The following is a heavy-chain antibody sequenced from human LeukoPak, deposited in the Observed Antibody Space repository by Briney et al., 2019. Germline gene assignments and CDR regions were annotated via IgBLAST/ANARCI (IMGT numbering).Heavy chain of an antibody. CDR2: IYYSGST. V-gene: IGHV4-59*01. CDR1: GXSISGYY. J-gene: IGHJ4*02. CDR3: ARTYYYGSGSMSPFDY. Sequence: PSETLSLTCTVSGXSISGYYWSWIRQPPGKGLGWIGYIYYSGSTNYNPSLKSRVTISVDTSKNQFSLRLSSVTAADTAVYYCARTYYYGSGSMSPFDYWGQGTLVTVSS. D-gene: IGHD3-10*01.